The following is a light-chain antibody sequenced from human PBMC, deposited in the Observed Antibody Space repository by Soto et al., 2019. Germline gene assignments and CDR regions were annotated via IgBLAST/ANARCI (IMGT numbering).Light chain of an antibody. CDR3: QQYATFPVT. J-gene: IGKJ3*01. CDR1: QRVSGNY. Sequence: NVLTQSPGTLSLSPGDRVALSCRASQRVSGNYIAWYQQRPGRAPRLLVYGASTRATGIPDRFSGRGTGTDFTLSITRVEPEDVAVYYCQQYATFPVTFGPGTKVEIK. V-gene: IGKV3-20*01. CDR2: GAS.